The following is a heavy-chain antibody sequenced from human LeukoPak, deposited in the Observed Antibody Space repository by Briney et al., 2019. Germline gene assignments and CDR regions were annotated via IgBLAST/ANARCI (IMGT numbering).Heavy chain of an antibody. CDR2: ISYDGSNK. CDR3: AKDQLWDGSSCPTN. J-gene: IGHJ4*02. Sequence: GGSLRLSCAASGFTFSSYGMHWVRQAPGKGLERVAVISYDGSNKYYADSVKGRFTISRDTSKNTLYLQMNSLRAEDTAVYYCAKDQLWDGSSCPTNWGQGTLVTVSS. CDR1: GFTFSSYG. V-gene: IGHV3-30*18. D-gene: IGHD6-13*01.